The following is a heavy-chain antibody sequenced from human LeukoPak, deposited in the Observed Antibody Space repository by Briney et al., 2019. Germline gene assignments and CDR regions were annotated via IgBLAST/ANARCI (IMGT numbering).Heavy chain of an antibody. J-gene: IGHJ4*02. V-gene: IGHV4-59*01. CDR1: GSGGSISNYY. CDR3: SRDLRSSGWYVFDH. D-gene: IGHD6-19*01. CDR2: IYYSGST. Sequence: PSETLSLTCIVSGSGGSISNYYWSWIRHPPGKGLEWIGYIYYSGSTNHNPSLKGRVTMSVDTSKNQLSLELSSVAAADTAVDYCSRDLRSSGWYVFDHWGRGTLVTVSS.